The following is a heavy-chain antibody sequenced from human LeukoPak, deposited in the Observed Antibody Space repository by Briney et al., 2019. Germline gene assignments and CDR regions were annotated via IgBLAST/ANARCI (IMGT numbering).Heavy chain of an antibody. CDR2: INSDGSST. CDR1: GFTLSTYW. CDR3: ARGQWLVSHWYFDL. J-gene: IGHJ2*01. V-gene: IGHV3-74*01. Sequence: GGSLRLSCAASGFTLSTYWMHWVRQAPGKGLVWVARINSDGSSTNYADSVKGRFTISRDNAKNTLYLQMNSLRAEDTAVYYCARGQWLVSHWYFDLWGRGTLVTVSS. D-gene: IGHD6-19*01.